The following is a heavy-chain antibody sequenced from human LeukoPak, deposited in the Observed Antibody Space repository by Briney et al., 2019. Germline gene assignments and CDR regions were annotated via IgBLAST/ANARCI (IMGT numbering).Heavy chain of an antibody. CDR3: AKVISLLWFGEFDY. J-gene: IGHJ4*02. CDR1: GFTFSSYA. V-gene: IGHV3-23*01. D-gene: IGHD3-10*01. Sequence: PGGSLRLSCAASGFTFSSYAMSWVRQAPGKGLEWVSAISGSGGSTYYADSVKGRFTISRDNSKNTQYLQMNSLRAEDTAVYYCAKVISLLWFGEFDYWGQGTLVTVSS. CDR2: ISGSGGST.